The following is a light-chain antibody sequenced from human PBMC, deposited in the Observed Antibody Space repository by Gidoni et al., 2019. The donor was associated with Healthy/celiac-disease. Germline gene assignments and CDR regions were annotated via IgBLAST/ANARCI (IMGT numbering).Light chain of an antibody. J-gene: IGKJ4*01. V-gene: IGKV3-15*01. CDR1: QSVSSN. CDR3: QQYNNWPPLT. CDR2: GAS. Sequence: DIVMTQPPATLSVSPGERATLSCRASQSVSSNLAWYQQKPGQPPRLLIYGASTRATGIPARFSGSGSGTEFTLTISSLQSEDFAVYYCQQYNNWPPLTFGGGTKVEIK.